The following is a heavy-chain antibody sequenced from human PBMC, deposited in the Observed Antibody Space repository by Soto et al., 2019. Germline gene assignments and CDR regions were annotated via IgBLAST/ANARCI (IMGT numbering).Heavy chain of an antibody. CDR2: FDPEDGET. Sequence: ASVKVSCKVSGYTLTELSMHWVRQAPGKGLEWMGGFDPEDGETIYAQKFQGRVTMTEDTSTDTAYMELSSLRSEDTAVYYCATLAYDILTGYHLTGMDVWGQGTTVTVSS. D-gene: IGHD3-9*01. J-gene: IGHJ6*02. V-gene: IGHV1-24*01. CDR1: GYTLTELS. CDR3: ATLAYDILTGYHLTGMDV.